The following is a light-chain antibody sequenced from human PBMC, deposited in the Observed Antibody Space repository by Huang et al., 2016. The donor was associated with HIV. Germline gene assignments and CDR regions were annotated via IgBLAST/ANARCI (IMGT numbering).Light chain of an antibody. CDR1: QSISTW. J-gene: IGKJ4*01. CDR3: QQHEIYST. CDR2: KAS. V-gene: IGKV1-5*03. Sequence: DIHMTQSPSTLSASVGDRVTITCRASQSISTWLAWYQQKPGKAPKLLIYKASSLESGVPSRLSGSGSGTEFTLTISSLQPDDFATYYCQQHEIYSTVGGGTKVEIK.